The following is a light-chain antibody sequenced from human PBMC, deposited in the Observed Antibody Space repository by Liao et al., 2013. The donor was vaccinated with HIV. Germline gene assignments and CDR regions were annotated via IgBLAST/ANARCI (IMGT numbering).Light chain of an antibody. V-gene: IGLV3-21*01. CDR2: YDR. J-gene: IGLJ3*02. Sequence: SYVLTQPPSVSVAPGKTARITCGGNNIGSKAVHWYQQKPGQAPVLVIFYDRDRPSGIPERFSGSNSGNTATLTISRVEVGDEADYYCQAWDINTAVFGGGTKLTVL. CDR3: QAWDINTAV. CDR1: NIGSKA.